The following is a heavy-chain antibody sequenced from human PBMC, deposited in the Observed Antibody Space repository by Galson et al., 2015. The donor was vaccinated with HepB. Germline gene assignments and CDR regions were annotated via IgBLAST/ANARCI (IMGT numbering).Heavy chain of an antibody. CDR3: ATVAHGDFAPLFDY. J-gene: IGHJ4*02. Sequence: SVKVSCKVSGYTLTELSMHWVRQAPGKGLEWMGGFDPEDGETIYAQKFQGRVTMTEDTSTDTAYMELSSLRSEDTAVYYCATVAHGDFAPLFDYWGQGTLVTVSS. CDR1: GYTLTELS. CDR2: FDPEDGET. D-gene: IGHD4-17*01. V-gene: IGHV1-24*01.